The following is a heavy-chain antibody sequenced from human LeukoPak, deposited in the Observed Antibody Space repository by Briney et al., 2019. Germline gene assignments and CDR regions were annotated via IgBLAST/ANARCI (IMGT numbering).Heavy chain of an antibody. CDR2: IDWDDDK. J-gene: IGHJ4*02. CDR1: GFSLTTNAMC. D-gene: IGHD1-26*01. V-gene: IGHV2-70*17. CDR3: ARGSIYYLDY. Sequence: SGPALVKPTQTLTLTCTFSGFSLTTNAMCVSWIRQPPGKALEWLARIDWDDDKFYSTSLKTRLTISKDTSKNQVVLTMTNVDPVDTATYYCARGSIYYLDYWGQGTQVTVSS.